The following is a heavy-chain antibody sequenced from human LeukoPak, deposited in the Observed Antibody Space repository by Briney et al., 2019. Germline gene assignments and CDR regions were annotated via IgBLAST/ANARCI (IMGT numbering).Heavy chain of an antibody. CDR3: ARGGEWNYAFDL. CDR1: GYTFTSYG. V-gene: IGHV1-18*01. CDR2: ISGYGNT. Sequence: EASVQVSCKASGYTFTSYGISWVRQAPGQGLEWMGWISGYGNTKYTQKFQGRLTMTTDTYTNTVNMELRSLRSDDAAEYYCARGGEWNYAFDLWGQGTVVTVSA. D-gene: IGHD1-7*01. J-gene: IGHJ3*01.